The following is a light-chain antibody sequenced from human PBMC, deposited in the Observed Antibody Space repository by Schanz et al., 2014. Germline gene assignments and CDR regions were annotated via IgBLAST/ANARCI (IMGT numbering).Light chain of an antibody. CDR2: DAS. V-gene: IGKV3D-20*02. CDR3: QQRSDWPAFS. J-gene: IGKJ2*03. Sequence: EIVLTQSPGTLSLSPGERATLSCRASQSISSSFLAWYQQRPGQAPRLLIYDASSRASGIPDRFSGSGSGTDFTLTISSLEPEDFAVYYCQQRSDWPAFSFGQGTKLEIK. CDR1: QSISSSF.